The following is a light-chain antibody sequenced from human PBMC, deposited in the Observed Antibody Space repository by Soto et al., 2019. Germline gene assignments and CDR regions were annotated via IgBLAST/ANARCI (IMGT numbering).Light chain of an antibody. CDR2: GTS. CDR3: QHYGTSPKWT. CDR1: QNISTTD. V-gene: IGKV3-20*01. J-gene: IGKJ1*01. Sequence: EIVLTQSPGTLSLSTGERGALSCRASQNISTTDLTWYQQKPGQAPRVLIYGTSTRAPGIPDRFSGSGSGTDFTLTITRLEPEDFAVYYCQHYGTSPKWTFGPGTKVDIK.